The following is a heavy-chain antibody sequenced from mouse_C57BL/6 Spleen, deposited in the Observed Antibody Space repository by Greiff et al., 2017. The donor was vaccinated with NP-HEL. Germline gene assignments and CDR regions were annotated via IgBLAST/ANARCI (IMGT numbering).Heavy chain of an antibody. D-gene: IGHD2-5*01. J-gene: IGHJ3*01. CDR3: ARAYYSNTWFAY. CDR1: GYTFTDYN. V-gene: IGHV1-18*01. CDR2: INPNNGGT. Sequence: EVQLQQSGPELVKPGASVKIPCKASGYTFTDYNMDCVKQSHGKSLEWIGDINPNNGGTIYNQKFKGKATLTVDKSSSTAYMELRSLTSEDTAVDYCARAYYSNTWFAYWGQGTLVTVSA.